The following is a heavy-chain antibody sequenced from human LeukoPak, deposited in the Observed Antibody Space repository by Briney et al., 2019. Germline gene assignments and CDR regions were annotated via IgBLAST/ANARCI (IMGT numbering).Heavy chain of an antibody. D-gene: IGHD3-10*01. CDR3: ARDGPAQMVEFDN. V-gene: IGHV1-2*02. CDR2: IYPNNGAT. Sequence: ASVKVSCKASGYSFSGSGWYLYWLRQAPGQGLECLGWIYPNNGATSYAQKFQGRVAMTRDTSVSTAYMELSRLRPDDTAVYFCARDGPAQMVEFDNWGQGTLVTVSS. CDR1: GYSFSGSGWY. J-gene: IGHJ4*02.